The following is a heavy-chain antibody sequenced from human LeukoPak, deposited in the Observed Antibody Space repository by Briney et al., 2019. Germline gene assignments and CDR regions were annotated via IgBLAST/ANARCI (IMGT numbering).Heavy chain of an antibody. CDR1: GITFSRSA. D-gene: IGHD6-13*01. CDR3: AKLTAAGTFPPDFDY. CDR2: IVVGSGNT. V-gene: IGHV1-58*01. J-gene: IGHJ4*02. Sequence: ASVKVSCKASGITFSRSAVQWVRQARGQGLEWIGWIVVGSGNTSYAQNFHERVIITRDMSTSTAYMELSSLRSEDTAVYYCAKLTAAGTFPPDFDYWGQGTLVSVSS.